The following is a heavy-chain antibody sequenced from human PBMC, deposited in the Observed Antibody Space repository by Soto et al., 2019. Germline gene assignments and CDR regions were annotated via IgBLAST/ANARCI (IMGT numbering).Heavy chain of an antibody. CDR1: GGSISSGDYY. CDR3: ARDGYSYGYLLGMDV. V-gene: IGHV4-30-4*01. J-gene: IGHJ6*02. Sequence: SETLSLTCTVSGGSISSGDYYWSWIRQPPGKGLEWIGYIYYSGSTYYNPSLKSRVTISVDTSKNQFSLKLSSVTAADTAVYYCARDGYSYGYLLGMDVWGQGTTVTVSS. D-gene: IGHD5-18*01. CDR2: IYYSGST.